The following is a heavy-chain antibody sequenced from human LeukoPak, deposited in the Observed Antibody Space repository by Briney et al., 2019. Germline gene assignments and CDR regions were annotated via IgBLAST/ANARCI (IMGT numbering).Heavy chain of an antibody. CDR2: ISSSGSTK. CDR3: AKDQASGWLTEFDY. D-gene: IGHD6-19*01. Sequence: GGSLRLSCAASGFTFSDYYMSWIRQAPGKGLEWVSYISSSGSTKYYADSVKGRFTISRDNAKNSLYLQMNSLRAEDTALYYCAKDQASGWLTEFDYWGQGTLVTVSS. J-gene: IGHJ4*02. V-gene: IGHV3-11*01. CDR1: GFTFSDYY.